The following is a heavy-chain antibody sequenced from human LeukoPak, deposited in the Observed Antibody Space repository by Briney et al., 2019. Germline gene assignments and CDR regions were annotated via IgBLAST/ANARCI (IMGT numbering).Heavy chain of an antibody. J-gene: IGHJ5*02. CDR1: GGSISRYH. D-gene: IGHD3-22*01. V-gene: IGHV4-59*12. CDR2: IWYSGTT. CDR3: ARVTMIVVVNWFDP. Sequence: SETLSLTCTVSGGSISRYHWSWIRQPPEKGLEWIGYIWYSGTTNYNPSLKSRVTMSVDTSKNQFSLKLSSVTAADTAVYYCARVTMIVVVNWFDPWGQGTLVTVSS.